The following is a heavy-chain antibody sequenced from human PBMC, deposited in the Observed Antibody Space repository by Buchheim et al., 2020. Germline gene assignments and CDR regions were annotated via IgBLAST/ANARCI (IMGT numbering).Heavy chain of an antibody. CDR3: AKDLGSGFDY. CDR1: GFTFSSYG. V-gene: IGHV3-30*18. CDR2: ISYDGSNK. D-gene: IGHD3-10*01. Sequence: QVQLVESGGGVVQPGRSLRLSCAASGFTFSSYGMHWVRQAPGKGLEWVAVISYDGSNKYYADSVKGRFTISRDNSKNTLYLQMNSLRAEDTAVYYCAKDLGSGFDYWGQGTL. J-gene: IGHJ4*02.